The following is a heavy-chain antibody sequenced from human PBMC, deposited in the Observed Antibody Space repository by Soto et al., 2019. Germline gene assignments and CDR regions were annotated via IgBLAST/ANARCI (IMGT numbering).Heavy chain of an antibody. CDR2: IVVGSGNT. CDR1: GFTFTSSA. J-gene: IGHJ6*02. Sequence: SVKVSCKASGFTFTSSAMQWVRQARGQRLEWIGWIVVGSGNTNYAQKFQERVTITRDMSTSTAYMELSSLRSEDTAVYYCARDGRDGYNNADYYYGMDVWGQGTTVTVSS. D-gene: IGHD5-12*01. CDR3: ARDGRDGYNNADYYYGMDV. V-gene: IGHV1-58*02.